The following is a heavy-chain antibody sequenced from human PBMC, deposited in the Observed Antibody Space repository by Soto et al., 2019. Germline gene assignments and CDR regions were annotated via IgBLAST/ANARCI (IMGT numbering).Heavy chain of an antibody. D-gene: IGHD1-7*01. V-gene: IGHV4-30-4*02. Sequence: SETLSLTCSVSGGSISSGYYYWSWIRQPPGKGLEWIGNIYYSGSTNYNPSLQSRVTISLDKSENKVSLKVTSLTAADTAVYYCASRDPGTSVDYWGQGTLVTVSS. CDR1: GGSISSGYYY. CDR3: ASRDPGTSVDY. J-gene: IGHJ4*02. CDR2: IYYSGST.